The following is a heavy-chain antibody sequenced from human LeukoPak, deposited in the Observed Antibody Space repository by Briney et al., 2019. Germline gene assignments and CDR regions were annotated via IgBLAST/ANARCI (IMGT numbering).Heavy chain of an antibody. Sequence: GGFLRLSCAASGFTFSSYGMHWVRQAPGKGLEWVAVISYDGSNKYYADSVKGRFTISRDNSKNTLYLQMNSLRAEDTAVYYCAKDKSPLARGVDLYWGQGTLVTVSS. CDR1: GFTFSSYG. J-gene: IGHJ4*02. CDR3: AKDKSPLARGVDLY. D-gene: IGHD3-10*01. CDR2: ISYDGSNK. V-gene: IGHV3-30*18.